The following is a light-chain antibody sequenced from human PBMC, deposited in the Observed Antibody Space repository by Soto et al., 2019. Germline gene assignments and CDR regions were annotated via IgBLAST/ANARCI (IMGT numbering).Light chain of an antibody. CDR1: QSVGRNY. CDR3: QQNSTSPWA. V-gene: IGKV3-20*01. J-gene: IGKJ1*01. Sequence: EIVLTQFPGTLSLSPGERATLSCRASQSVGRNYVAWYQQKPGQAPRVIIYAASNRASGIPDRFSGIGSGSDFTLTISRLEPEDFAVYYCQQNSTSPWAFGQGTKVEIK. CDR2: AAS.